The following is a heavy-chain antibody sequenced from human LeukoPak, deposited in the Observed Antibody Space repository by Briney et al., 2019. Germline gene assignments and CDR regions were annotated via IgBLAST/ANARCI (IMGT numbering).Heavy chain of an antibody. Sequence: GGSLSLSCAASGFTFSSYAMNWVRQAPGKGLEWVSTISGSGGSTDYADSVKGRFTLSRDNSKNTLFLQVNSLRADDTAVYYCAKFHSPGRVTHFYWYFDLWGRGTLVTVSS. V-gene: IGHV3-23*01. J-gene: IGHJ2*01. CDR2: ISGSGGST. D-gene: IGHD2-21*02. CDR3: AKFHSPGRVTHFYWYFDL. CDR1: GFTFSSYA.